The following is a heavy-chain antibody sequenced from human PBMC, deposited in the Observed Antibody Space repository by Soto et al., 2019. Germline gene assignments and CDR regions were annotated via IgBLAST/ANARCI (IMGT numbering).Heavy chain of an antibody. J-gene: IGHJ4*02. CDR3: ARNLRDSYYGSGTIPWY. V-gene: IGHV4-34*01. D-gene: IGHD3-10*01. Sequence: SETLSLTCAVYGGSFSGYYWSWIRQPPGKGLEWIGEINHSGSTNYNPSLKSRVTISVDTSKNQFSLKLSSVTAADTAVYYCARNLRDSYYGSGTIPWYWGQGTLVTVSS. CDR1: GGSFSGYY. CDR2: INHSGST.